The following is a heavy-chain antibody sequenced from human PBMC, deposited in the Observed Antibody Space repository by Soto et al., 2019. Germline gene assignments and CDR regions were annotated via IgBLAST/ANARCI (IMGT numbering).Heavy chain of an antibody. CDR2: ISSGSSYI. CDR3: ARAVYYFDY. V-gene: IGHV3-21*01. J-gene: IGHJ4*02. Sequence: GGSLRLSCAASGFTFSTDTLNWVRQAPGKGLEWVSSISSGSSYIYYAGSVKGRFTISRDNAKNSLYLQMNSLRAEDTAVYYCARAVYYFDYWGQGTLVTVSS. CDR1: GFTFSTDT.